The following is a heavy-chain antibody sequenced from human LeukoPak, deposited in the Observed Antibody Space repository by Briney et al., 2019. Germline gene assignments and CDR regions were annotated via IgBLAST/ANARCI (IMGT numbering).Heavy chain of an antibody. D-gene: IGHD3-16*01. Sequence: AGGSLRLSCAASGFTVSSNYMSWVRQAPGKGLEWVSVIYSGGSTYYADSVKGRFTISRDNSKNTVYLQMNSLRADDTAVYYCAKDWAWGWFDPWGQGTLVTVSS. J-gene: IGHJ5*02. CDR3: AKDWAWGWFDP. CDR1: GFTVSSNY. V-gene: IGHV3-53*01. CDR2: IYSGGST.